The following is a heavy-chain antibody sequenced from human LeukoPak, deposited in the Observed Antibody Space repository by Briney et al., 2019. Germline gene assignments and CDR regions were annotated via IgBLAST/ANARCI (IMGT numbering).Heavy chain of an antibody. CDR3: ARDHQAVVRGVSGRRWFDP. J-gene: IGHJ5*02. D-gene: IGHD3-10*01. V-gene: IGHV4-34*01. Sequence: ASETLSLTCAVYGGSFSGYYWSWIRQPPGKGLEWIGEINHSGSTNYNSSLKSRVTISVDTSKNQFSLKLSSVTAADTAVYYCARDHQAVVRGVSGRRWFDPWGQGTLVTVSS. CDR2: INHSGST. CDR1: GGSFSGYY.